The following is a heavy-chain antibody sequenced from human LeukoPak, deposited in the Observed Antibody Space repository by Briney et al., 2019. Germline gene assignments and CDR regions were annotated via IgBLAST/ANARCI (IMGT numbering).Heavy chain of an antibody. CDR2: ISSSSSTI. CDR3: ERLWFEELLYRGSELDF. J-gene: IGHJ4*02. CDR1: GFTFSSYS. V-gene: IGHV3-48*04. Sequence: GGSLRLSCAASGFTFSSYSMNCVRQAPGKGLEWVSYISSSSSTIYCADSETGRITIPRNTAKTSQYLQMHSLRAEDTAVYSGERLWFEELLYRGSELDFWGQGTLVTVSS. D-gene: IGHD3-10*01.